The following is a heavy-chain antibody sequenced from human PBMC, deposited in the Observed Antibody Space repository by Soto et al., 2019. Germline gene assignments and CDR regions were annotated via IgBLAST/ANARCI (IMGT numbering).Heavy chain of an antibody. D-gene: IGHD6-6*01. V-gene: IGHV4-31*03. J-gene: IGHJ4*02. CDR3: ARDSSEGLDY. CDR1: GGSISSGGYY. Sequence: SETLPLTYTVSGGSISSGGYYWSWIRQHPGKGLEWIGYIYYSGSTYYNPSLKSRVTISVDTSKNQFSLKLSSVRAGDTAVYYCARDSSEGLDYWGQGTLVTVSS. CDR2: IYYSGST.